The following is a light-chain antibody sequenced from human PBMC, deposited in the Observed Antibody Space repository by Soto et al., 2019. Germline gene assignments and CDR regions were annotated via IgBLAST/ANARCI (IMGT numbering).Light chain of an antibody. V-gene: IGKV3-11*01. J-gene: IGKJ2*01. CDR1: QSVSSY. Sequence: EIVLTQSPATLSLSPGERATLSCRASQSVSSYLAWYQQKPGQAPRLLIYDASNRATGIPARFRGSGSETDFTLTISSLEPEDFAVYYCQQRSNWPPMYTFGQGTKLEIK. CDR3: QQRSNWPPMYT. CDR2: DAS.